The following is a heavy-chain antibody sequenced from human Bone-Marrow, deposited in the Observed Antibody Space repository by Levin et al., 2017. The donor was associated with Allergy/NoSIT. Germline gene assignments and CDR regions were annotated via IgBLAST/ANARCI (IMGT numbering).Heavy chain of an antibody. CDR2: ISENSGTT. D-gene: IGHD3/OR15-3a*01. CDR3: AKGTRTGWMYYFEY. Sequence: GGSLRLSCAASGFAFNFYGMSWVRQAPGKGLEWVSFISENSGTTTYADSVKGRFTISRDNSRNTLYLQMNSLRAEDTAIYYCAKGTRTGWMYYFEYWGQGTLVPVSS. CDR1: GFAFNFYG. J-gene: IGHJ4*02. V-gene: IGHV3-23*01.